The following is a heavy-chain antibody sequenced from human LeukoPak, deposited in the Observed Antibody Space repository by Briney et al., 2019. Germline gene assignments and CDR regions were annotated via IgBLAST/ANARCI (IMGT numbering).Heavy chain of an antibody. V-gene: IGHV1-69*01. CDR2: IIPISGTA. D-gene: IGHD3-10*01. CDR3: ARGEPYGSGSYYNPGWFDP. Sequence: SVKVSCKASGGTFSSYAISWVRQAPGQGLEWMGGIIPISGTANYAQKFQGRVTITADESTSTAYMELSSLRSEDTAVYYYARGEPYGSGSYYNPGWFDPWGQGTLVTVSS. J-gene: IGHJ5*02. CDR1: GGTFSSYA.